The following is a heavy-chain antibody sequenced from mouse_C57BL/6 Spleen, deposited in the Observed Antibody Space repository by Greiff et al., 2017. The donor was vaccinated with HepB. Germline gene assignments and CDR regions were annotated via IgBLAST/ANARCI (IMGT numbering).Heavy chain of an antibody. Sequence: VQLQQSGAELVRPGASVKLSCTASGFNIKDDYMHWVKQRPEQGLEWIGWIDPENGDTEYASKFQGKATITADTSSNTAYLQLSILTSEDTAVYYCTFITTVPRYFDYWGQGTTLTVSS. CDR3: TFITTVPRYFDY. CDR1: GFNIKDDY. V-gene: IGHV14-4*01. D-gene: IGHD1-2*01. J-gene: IGHJ2*01. CDR2: IDPENGDT.